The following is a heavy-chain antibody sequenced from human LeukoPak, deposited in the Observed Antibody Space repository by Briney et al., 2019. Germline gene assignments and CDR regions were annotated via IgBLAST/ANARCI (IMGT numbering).Heavy chain of an antibody. CDR3: ARDGNYDFWSGYYYPPWFDP. Sequence: GGSLRLSCAASGFTFSSYWMSWVRQAPGKGLEWVANIKQDGSEKYYVDSVKGRFTISRDNAKNSLYLQMNSLRAEDTAVYYCARDGNYDFWSGYYYPPWFDPWGQGTLVTVSS. J-gene: IGHJ5*02. CDR1: GFTFSSYW. CDR2: IKQDGSEK. V-gene: IGHV3-7*01. D-gene: IGHD3-3*01.